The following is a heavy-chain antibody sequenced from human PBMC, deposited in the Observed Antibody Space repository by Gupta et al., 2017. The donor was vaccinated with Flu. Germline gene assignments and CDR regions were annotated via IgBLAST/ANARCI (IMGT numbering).Heavy chain of an antibody. CDR2: INPNSGGT. D-gene: IGHD3-22*01. J-gene: IGHJ5*02. V-gene: IGHV1-2*02. Sequence: QVHLVQSGADVKKPGASVKVSCQASGYSFTGYYLHWVRQAPGQGLEWMAWINPNSGGTKYAQTFLGRVTVTSDTSISTAYMELSSLRFYEKAVYYCARDLTYWYDTRGPAPVTNWIDHWGQGTLVTVSS. CDR3: ARDLTYWYDTRGPAPVTNWIDH. CDR1: GYSFTGYY.